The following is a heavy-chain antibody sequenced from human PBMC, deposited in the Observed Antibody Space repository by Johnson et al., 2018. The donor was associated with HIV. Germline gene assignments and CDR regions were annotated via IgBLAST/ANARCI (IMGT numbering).Heavy chain of an antibody. Sequence: VQLVESGGGLVKPGGSLRLSCAASGFTFSDYYMSWIRQAPGKGLEWVSYISSSGSTIYYADSVKGRFTISRDNAKNSLYLPMNSLRAEDTAVYYCASRYSSGRADAFDIWGQGTMVTVSS. CDR1: GFTFSDYY. CDR3: ASRYSSGRADAFDI. V-gene: IGHV3-11*04. D-gene: IGHD6-19*01. J-gene: IGHJ3*02. CDR2: ISSSGSTI.